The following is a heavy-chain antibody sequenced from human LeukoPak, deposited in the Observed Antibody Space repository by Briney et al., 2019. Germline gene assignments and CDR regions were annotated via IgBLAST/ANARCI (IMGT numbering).Heavy chain of an antibody. Sequence: SETLPLTCTVSGGSINNYYWTWIRQPPGKGLEWLGYISYSGSTSYIPSLKSRVTISVDTSKNQFSLKVSSVTAADTAVHYCARTPKTVKNYYYMDVWGKGTTVTISS. J-gene: IGHJ6*03. CDR2: ISYSGST. CDR1: GGSINNYY. V-gene: IGHV4-59*01. CDR3: ARTPKTVKNYYYMDV. D-gene: IGHD4-17*01.